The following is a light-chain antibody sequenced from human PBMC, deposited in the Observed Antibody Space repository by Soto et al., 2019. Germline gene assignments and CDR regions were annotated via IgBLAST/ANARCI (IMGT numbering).Light chain of an antibody. CDR2: EVS. J-gene: IGLJ1*01. V-gene: IGLV2-23*02. CDR1: SSDVGSYNL. Sequence: QSVLTQPASVSGSPGQSITISCTGTSSDVGSYNLVSWYQQHPGKAPKLMIYEVSKRPSGVSNRFSGSKSGNTASLTISGLQAEDEADYYCCSYAGSPYVVGTGTKSPS. CDR3: CSYAGSPYV.